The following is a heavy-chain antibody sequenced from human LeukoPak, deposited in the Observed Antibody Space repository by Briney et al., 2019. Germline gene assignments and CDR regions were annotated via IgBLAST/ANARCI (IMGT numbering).Heavy chain of an antibody. CDR2: ITSSSTV. CDR1: GFSFSTYT. Sequence: GGSLRLSCAASGFSFSTYTMNWVRQAPGKGLEWVSYITSSSTVYYADSVKGRFTISRDNAKNSLYLQMNSLRAEDAAVYYCAREGAAPFPFDFWGQGTLVTVSS. D-gene: IGHD4/OR15-4a*01. J-gene: IGHJ4*02. V-gene: IGHV3-48*04. CDR3: AREGAAPFPFDF.